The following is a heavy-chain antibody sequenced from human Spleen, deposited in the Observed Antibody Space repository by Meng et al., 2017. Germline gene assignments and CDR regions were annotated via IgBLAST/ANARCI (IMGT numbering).Heavy chain of an antibody. CDR2: IWYDGSNK. CDR3: AKDHRLPQITVVRGTMKAPTEDWFDP. CDR1: GFTFSSYG. Sequence: GESLKISCAASGFTFSSYGMHWVRQAPGKGLEWVAVIWYDGSNKYYADSVKGRFTISRDNSKNTLYLQMNSLRAEDTAVYYCAKDHRLPQITVVRGTMKAPTEDWFDPWGQGTLVTVSS. D-gene: IGHD3-10*01. J-gene: IGHJ5*02. V-gene: IGHV3-33*06.